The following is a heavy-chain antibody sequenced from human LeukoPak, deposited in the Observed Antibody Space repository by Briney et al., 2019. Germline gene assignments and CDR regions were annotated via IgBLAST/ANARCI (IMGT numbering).Heavy chain of an antibody. Sequence: GGSLRLSCAASEFTFPMYWMSWVRQAPGKGLEWVADIKQDGSEKYYVDSVKGRFTISRQNAKNSLFLQMNSLRAEDTAVYYCARHRSGGSQDDAFDIWGQGTMVTVSS. J-gene: IGHJ3*02. CDR1: EFTFPMYW. CDR2: IKQDGSEK. V-gene: IGHV3-7*01. CDR3: ARHRSGGSQDDAFDI. D-gene: IGHD2-15*01.